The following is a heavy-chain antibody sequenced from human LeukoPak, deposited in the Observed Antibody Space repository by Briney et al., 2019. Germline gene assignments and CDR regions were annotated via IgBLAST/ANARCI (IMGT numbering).Heavy chain of an antibody. J-gene: IGHJ6*03. V-gene: IGHV4-61*02. CDR2: IYTSGST. CDR3: ARGRSGTRVIFDWLPHGDYYYMDV. CDR1: GGSISSGSYY. Sequence: NASETLSLTCTVSGGSISSGSYYWSWIRQPAGKGLEWIGRIYTSGSTNYNPSLKSRVTISVDTSKNQFSLKLSSVTAADTAVYYCARGRSGTRVIFDWLPHGDYYYMDVWGKGTTVTISS. D-gene: IGHD3-9*01.